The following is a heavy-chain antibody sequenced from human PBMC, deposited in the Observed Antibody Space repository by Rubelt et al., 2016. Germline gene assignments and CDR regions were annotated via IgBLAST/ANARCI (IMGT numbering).Heavy chain of an antibody. J-gene: IGHJ3*02. CDR2: IYHSGST. D-gene: IGHD1-14*01. V-gene: IGHV4-34*01. Sequence: GEIYHSGSTNYNPSLKSRVTISVDTSKNQFSLKLSSVTAADTAVYYCARGRSRNAFDIWGQGTMVTVSS. CDR3: ARGRSRNAFDI.